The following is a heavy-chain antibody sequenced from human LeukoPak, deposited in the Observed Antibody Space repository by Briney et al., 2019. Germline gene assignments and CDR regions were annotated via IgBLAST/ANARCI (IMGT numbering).Heavy chain of an antibody. Sequence: GGSLRLSCAASGFTFSSYAMHWVRQAPGKGLEWVAVISYDGSNKYYADSVKGRFTISRDNSKNTPYLQMNSLRAEDTAVYYCASSGGSWELLAYFDYWGQGTLVTVSS. CDR2: ISYDGSNK. CDR1: GFTFSSYA. J-gene: IGHJ4*02. CDR3: ASSGGSWELLAYFDY. D-gene: IGHD1-26*01. V-gene: IGHV3-30*01.